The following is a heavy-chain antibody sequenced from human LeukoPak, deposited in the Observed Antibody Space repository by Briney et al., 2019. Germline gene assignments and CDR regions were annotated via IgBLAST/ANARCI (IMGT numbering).Heavy chain of an antibody. D-gene: IGHD2-2*01. CDR1: GFTFSTYA. CDR3: AKGGSPSCYSSSGY. J-gene: IGHJ4*02. V-gene: IGHV3-23*01. CDR2: NCGSDGSR. Sequence: GGSLRLSCAASGFTFSTYAMSWVRQAPGKGLEWVSANCGSDGSRYYADSVKGRFTISRDNSKNTLYLQMNSLRGEDTAVYYCAKGGSPSCYSSSGYWGQGTLVTV.